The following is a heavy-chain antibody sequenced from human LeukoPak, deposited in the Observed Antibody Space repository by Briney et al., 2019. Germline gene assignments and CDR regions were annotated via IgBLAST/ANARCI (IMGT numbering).Heavy chain of an antibody. D-gene: IGHD6-13*01. V-gene: IGHV4-59*01. J-gene: IGHJ3*02. CDR2: IYYSGST. Sequence: PSETLSLTCTVSGGSISSYYWHWIRQPPVKGLEWIGYIYYSGSTNYHPSLKSRVTISVDTSKKQFSLRLSSVTAADTAVYYCARDVAAAGTVAFDIWGQGTMVTVSS. CDR1: GGSISSYY. CDR3: ARDVAAAGTVAFDI.